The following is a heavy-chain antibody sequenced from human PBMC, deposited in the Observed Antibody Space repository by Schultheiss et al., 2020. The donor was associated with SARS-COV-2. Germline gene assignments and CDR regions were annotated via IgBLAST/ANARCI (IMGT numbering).Heavy chain of an antibody. CDR1: GFTFSSYS. CDR2: IKSKTDGGTT. Sequence: GGSLRLSCAASGFTFSSYSMNWVRQAPGKGLEWVGRIKSKTDGGTTDYAAPVKGRFTISRDDSKNTLYLQMNSLKTEDTAVYYCTRASPREPNFDYWGQGTLVTVSS. CDR3: TRASPREPNFDY. V-gene: IGHV3-15*01. J-gene: IGHJ4*02. D-gene: IGHD1-14*01.